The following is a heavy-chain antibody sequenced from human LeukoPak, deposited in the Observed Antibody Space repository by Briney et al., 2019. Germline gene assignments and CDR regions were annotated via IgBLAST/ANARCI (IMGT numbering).Heavy chain of an antibody. Sequence: GGSLRLSCAASGFTVSSNYMSWVRQAPGKGLEWVSVICSGGSTYYADSVKGRFTISRDNSKNALYLQMNSLRAEDTAVYYCARESWYEGGIDYWGQGTLVTVSS. V-gene: IGHV3-66*01. D-gene: IGHD6-13*01. CDR3: ARESWYEGGIDY. J-gene: IGHJ4*02. CDR2: ICSGGST. CDR1: GFTVSSNY.